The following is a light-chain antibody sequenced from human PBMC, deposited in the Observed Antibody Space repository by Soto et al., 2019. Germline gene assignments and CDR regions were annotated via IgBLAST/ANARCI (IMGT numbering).Light chain of an antibody. CDR2: YDS. V-gene: IGLV3-21*04. Sequence: SYELTQPPSVSVAPGKTARITCGGNNFGSKSVHWYQQKPGQAPVLVIYYDSDRPSGIPVRFSGSNSGNTATLTISRVEAGDEADYNCQVWDSSSDPRGVFGTGTKLTVL. CDR3: QVWDSSSDPRGV. J-gene: IGLJ1*01. CDR1: NFGSKS.